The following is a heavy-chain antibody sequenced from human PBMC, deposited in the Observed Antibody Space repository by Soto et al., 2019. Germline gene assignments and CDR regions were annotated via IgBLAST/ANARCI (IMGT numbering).Heavy chain of an antibody. CDR3: ATPDSRGYFSF. V-gene: IGHV3-72*01. CDR1: GYTLTELS. J-gene: IGHJ4*02. Sequence: SCKVSGYTLTELSMHWVRQAPVKGLEWVGRSRNKASGYTTEYAASVKGRFTISRDDSKNSLYLQMNSLTTEDMALYFCATPDSRGYFSFWGQGALVTVSS. D-gene: IGHD3-22*01. CDR2: SRNKASGYTT.